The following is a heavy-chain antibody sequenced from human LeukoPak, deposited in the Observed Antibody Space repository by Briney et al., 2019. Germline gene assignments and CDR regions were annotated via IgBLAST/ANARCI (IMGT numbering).Heavy chain of an antibody. CDR2: IYYSGST. J-gene: IGHJ4*02. D-gene: IGHD3-3*01. Sequence: PSETLSLTRTVSGGSISSYYWSWIRQPPGKGLEWIGYIYYSGSTNYNPSLKSRVTISVDTSKNQFSLKLSSVTAADTAVYYCARVGRSGYYFDYWGQGTLVTVSS. CDR1: GGSISSYY. CDR3: ARVGRSGYYFDY. V-gene: IGHV4-59*01.